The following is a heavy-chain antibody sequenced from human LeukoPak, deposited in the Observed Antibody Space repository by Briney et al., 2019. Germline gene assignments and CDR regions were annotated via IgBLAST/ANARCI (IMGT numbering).Heavy chain of an antibody. J-gene: IGHJ4*02. CDR1: GFTVSSNY. V-gene: IGHV3-53*01. D-gene: IGHD3-10*01. CDR3: ARVRAVRGVISFDY. CDR2: IYSGGST. Sequence: PGGSLRLSCAASGFTVSSNYMSWVRQAPGKGLEWVSVIYSGGSTYYADSVKGRFTISRDNAKNSLYLQMNSLRAEDTAVYYCARVRAVRGVISFDYWGQGTLVTVSS.